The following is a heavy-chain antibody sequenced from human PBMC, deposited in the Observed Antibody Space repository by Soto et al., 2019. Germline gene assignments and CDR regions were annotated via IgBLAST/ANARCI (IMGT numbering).Heavy chain of an antibody. CDR1: GFTFSSDA. V-gene: IGHV3-23*01. CDR3: AKDTRYADYVRWFDP. Sequence: PGGSLRLTCXASGFTFSSDAMTWVRKAPGRGLEGVSGITASGGRTFYADSVKGRFTISRDNSRSTLYLQMNSLRAEDTAVYYCAKDTRYADYVRWFDPWGQGTLVTVSS. CDR2: ITASGGRT. J-gene: IGHJ5*02. D-gene: IGHD4-17*01.